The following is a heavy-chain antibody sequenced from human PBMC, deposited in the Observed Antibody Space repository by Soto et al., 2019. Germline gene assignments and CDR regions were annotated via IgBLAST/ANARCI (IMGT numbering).Heavy chain of an antibody. CDR2: MNPNSGNT. J-gene: IGHJ3*02. Sequence: ASVKVSCKASGYTFTSYGINWVRQATGQGLEWMGWMNPNSGNTGYAQKFQGRVTMTRNTSISTAYMELSSLRSEDTAVYYCARVSIRNDAFDIWGQGTMVTVSS. D-gene: IGHD1-1*01. CDR3: ARVSIRNDAFDI. CDR1: GYTFTSYG. V-gene: IGHV1-8*01.